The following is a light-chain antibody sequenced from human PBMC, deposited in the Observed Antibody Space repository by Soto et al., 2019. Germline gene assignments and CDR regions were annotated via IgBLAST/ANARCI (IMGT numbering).Light chain of an antibody. CDR1: SSDVGNYNY. V-gene: IGLV2-14*03. Sequence: QSVLAQPASVSGFPGQSITISCTGASSDVGNYNYVSWYQQHPGKAPKLIIYDVSNRPSGVSNRFSGSKSGNTASLTISGLQAEDEADYYCSSYTSSTTLYVFGTGTKVTVL. CDR2: DVS. CDR3: SSYTSSTTLYV. J-gene: IGLJ1*01.